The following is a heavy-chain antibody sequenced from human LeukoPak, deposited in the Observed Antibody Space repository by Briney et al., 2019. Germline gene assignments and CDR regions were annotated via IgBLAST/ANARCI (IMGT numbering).Heavy chain of an antibody. J-gene: IGHJ4*02. CDR1: GDSVSSNSAA. D-gene: IGHD6-13*01. CDR2: TYYRSKRYY. V-gene: IGHV6-1*01. CDR3: TRDFDSGSFD. Sequence: SQTLSLTCAISGDSVSSNSAAWNWIRQSTSRGLEWLGRTYYRSKRYYEYAVSVRSRITINPDTSKNQFSLQLSSVTPEDTAVYYCTRDFDSGSFDWGQGTLVTVSS.